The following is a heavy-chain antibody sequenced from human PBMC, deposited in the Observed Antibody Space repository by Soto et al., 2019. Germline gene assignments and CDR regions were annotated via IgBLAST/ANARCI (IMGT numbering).Heavy chain of an antibody. J-gene: IGHJ4*02. V-gene: IGHV3-33*01. Sequence: TGLEWVAFIWYDGSKKNYADSVKGRFTISRDNSKNTLYLQMNSLGGEDTAVYYCARGNRGGDCSLDYWGKGSLV. CDR3: ARGNRGGDCSLDY. CDR2: IWYDGSKK. D-gene: IGHD2-21*02.